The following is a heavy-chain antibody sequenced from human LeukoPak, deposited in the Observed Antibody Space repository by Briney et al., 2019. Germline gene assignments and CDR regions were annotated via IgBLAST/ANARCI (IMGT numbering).Heavy chain of an antibody. Sequence: GGSLRLSCAASGFTVSSNYMSWVRQAPGKGLEWGSVIYSGGSTYYADSVKGRFTISRDNSKNTLYLQMNSLRAEDTAVYYCASSRNVAANLDYWGQGTLVTVSS. CDR1: GFTVSSNY. CDR2: IYSGGST. V-gene: IGHV3-53*01. J-gene: IGHJ4*02. CDR3: ASSRNVAANLDY. D-gene: IGHD2-15*01.